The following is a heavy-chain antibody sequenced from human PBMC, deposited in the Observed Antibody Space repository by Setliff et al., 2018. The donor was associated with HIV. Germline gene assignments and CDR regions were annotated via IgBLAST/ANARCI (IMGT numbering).Heavy chain of an antibody. CDR3: AREDSSWYGSLDY. V-gene: IGHV3-23*01. Sequence: PGGSLRLSCAASGFISSSYAMTRVRQAPGKGLEWVSTIRGSGSGDTTHYADFVKGRFTISRDNSKNTVYLQMNSLRAEDMAIYYCAREDSSWYGSLDYWGQGTPVTVSS. CDR2: IRGSGSGDTT. CDR1: GFISSSYA. J-gene: IGHJ4*02. D-gene: IGHD6-13*01.